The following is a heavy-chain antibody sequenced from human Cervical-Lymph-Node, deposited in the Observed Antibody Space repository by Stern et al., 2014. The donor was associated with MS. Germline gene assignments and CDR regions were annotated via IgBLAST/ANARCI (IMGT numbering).Heavy chain of an antibody. J-gene: IGHJ6*02. Sequence: VQLLQSGAEVKKPGSSVKVSCKSSGGILTDYVFNWVRQAPGQGLEWMGGIIPIFGTTNYAQKFQGRVTITADESTSTAYMEVSSLRSEDTAVYYCARSLQFTYYYYYGMDVWGQGTTVTVSS. CDR2: IIPIFGTT. D-gene: IGHD5-24*01. V-gene: IGHV1-69*01. CDR1: GGILTDYV. CDR3: ARSLQFTYYYYYGMDV.